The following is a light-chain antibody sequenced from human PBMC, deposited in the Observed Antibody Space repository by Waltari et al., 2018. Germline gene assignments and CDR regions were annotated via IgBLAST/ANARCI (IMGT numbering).Light chain of an antibody. Sequence: AIRLTQSPSPFSASTGARVTITCRASQGISSYLAWYQQKPGKAPKLLIYAASTLESGVPSRFSGSGSGTEFTLTISCLQSEDFATYYCQQYYSYPFTFGPGTKVDIK. CDR3: QQYYSYPFT. CDR1: QGISSY. J-gene: IGKJ3*01. CDR2: AAS. V-gene: IGKV1-8*01.